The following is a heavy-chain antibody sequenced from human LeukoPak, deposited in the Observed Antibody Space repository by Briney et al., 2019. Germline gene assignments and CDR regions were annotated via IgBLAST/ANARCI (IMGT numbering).Heavy chain of an antibody. Sequence: ASVKVSCKASGGTFSSYGISWVRQAPGQGLQWMGGIIPIFGTAKYAQKFQGRVTITADKSTSTAYMGLSSLRSEDTAVYYCASSAGSCNPYDYGDYFCQSPFDYWGQGTLVTVSS. CDR1: GGTFSSYG. CDR3: ASSAGSCNPYDYGDYFCQSPFDY. D-gene: IGHD4-17*01. CDR2: IIPIFGTA. J-gene: IGHJ4*02. V-gene: IGHV1-69*06.